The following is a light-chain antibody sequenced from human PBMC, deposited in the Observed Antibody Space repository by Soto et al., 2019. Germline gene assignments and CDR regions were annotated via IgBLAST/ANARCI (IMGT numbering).Light chain of an antibody. CDR3: QQYYDFRT. CDR1: QSISSW. V-gene: IGKV1-5*01. Sequence: DIQMTQSPSTLSASVGDRVTITCRASQSISSWLAWYQQKPGEAPKLLIYDASSLEVGVPSRFSGSGSRTEFTLTISSLQPDDYGTYYCQQYYDFRTFGQGTKVDSK. CDR2: DAS. J-gene: IGKJ1*01.